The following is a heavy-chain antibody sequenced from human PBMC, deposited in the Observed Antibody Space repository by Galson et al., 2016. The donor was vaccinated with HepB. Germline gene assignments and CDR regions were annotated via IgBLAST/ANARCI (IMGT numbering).Heavy chain of an antibody. Sequence: SLRLSCAASGFTFGDYAFSWFRQAPGKGLEWVGFIRSKPYGGTTEYAAFVKGRFTISRDDSKNIAYLQMNSLKTEDTAMYYCTRGDDLWSGYYADWGQGTQVTVS. J-gene: IGHJ4*02. CDR1: GFTFGDYA. D-gene: IGHD3-3*01. CDR2: IRSKPYGGTT. V-gene: IGHV3-49*03. CDR3: TRGDDLWSGYYAD.